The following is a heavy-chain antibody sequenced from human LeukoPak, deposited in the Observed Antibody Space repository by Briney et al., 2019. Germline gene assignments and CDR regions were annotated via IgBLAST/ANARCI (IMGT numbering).Heavy chain of an antibody. J-gene: IGHJ4*02. D-gene: IGHD5-18*01. CDR1: GFTFSSYS. CDR3: ARDRYSYGSRGFDY. Sequence: GGSLRLSCAASGFTFSSYSMNWVRQAPGKGLEWVSSISSSSSYVYYADSVKGRFTISRDNAKNSLYLQMNSLRAEDTAVYYCARDRYSYGSRGFDYWGQGTLATVSS. CDR2: ISSSSSYV. V-gene: IGHV3-21*01.